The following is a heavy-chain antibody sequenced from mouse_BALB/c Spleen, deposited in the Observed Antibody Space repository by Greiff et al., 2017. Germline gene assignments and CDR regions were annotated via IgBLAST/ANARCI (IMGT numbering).Heavy chain of an antibody. V-gene: IGHV1-69*02. D-gene: IGHD1-1*01. CDR3: TRDGSSLYYAMDY. CDR1: GYTFTSYW. J-gene: IGHJ4*01. Sequence: QVQLQQPGAELVRPGASVKLSCKASGYTFTSYWINWVKQRPGQGLEWIGNIYPSDSYTNYNQKFKDKATLTVDKSSSTAYMQLSSPTSEDSAVYYCTRDGSSLYYAMDYWGQGTSVTVSS. CDR2: IYPSDSYT.